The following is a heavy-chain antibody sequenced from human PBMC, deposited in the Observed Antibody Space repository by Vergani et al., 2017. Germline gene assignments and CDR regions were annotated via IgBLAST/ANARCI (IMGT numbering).Heavy chain of an antibody. CDR2: IKHDGSGK. J-gene: IGHJ4*02. V-gene: IGHV3-7*01. Sequence: VQLVESGGGVVQPWRSLRLSFAASGFTFRSYCMHWVRQAPGQGLEWVANIKHDGSGKYYVYSVKGRFTISRDNAKNSLYLQRNSLRAEDTAVYYCARDTRTQGRTRYYFDYWGQGTLVTVSS. D-gene: IGHD2-2*01. CDR1: GFTFRSYC. CDR3: ARDTRTQGRTRYYFDY.